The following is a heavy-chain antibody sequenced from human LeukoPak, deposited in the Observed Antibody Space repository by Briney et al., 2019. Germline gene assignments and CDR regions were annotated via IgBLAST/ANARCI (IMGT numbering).Heavy chain of an antibody. V-gene: IGHV1-24*01. CDR1: GYTFTELS. Sequence: GASVKVSCKVSGYTFTELSMHWVRQAPGKGLEWMGGFDPEDGETIYAQKFQGRVTMTEDTSTDTAYMELSSLRSEDTAVYYCATRVSSGSPAAYWYFDLWGRGTLVTVSS. D-gene: IGHD3-22*01. CDR2: FDPEDGET. J-gene: IGHJ2*01. CDR3: ATRVSSGSPAAYWYFDL.